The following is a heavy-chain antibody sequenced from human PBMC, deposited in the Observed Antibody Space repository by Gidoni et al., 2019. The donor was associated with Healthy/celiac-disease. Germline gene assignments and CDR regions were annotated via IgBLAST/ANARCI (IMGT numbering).Heavy chain of an antibody. Sequence: QVQLVKSGAAVTKPGASVKVSCKASGYTCTSYAMQWVRQAPGQRLEWMGWINAGNGNTKYSQKFQGRVTITRDTSESTAYMELSSLRSEDTAVYYCARDMEVNLDYWGQGTLVTVSS. CDR2: INAGNGNT. D-gene: IGHD1-1*01. V-gene: IGHV1-3*01. CDR3: ARDMEVNLDY. J-gene: IGHJ4*02. CDR1: GYTCTSYA.